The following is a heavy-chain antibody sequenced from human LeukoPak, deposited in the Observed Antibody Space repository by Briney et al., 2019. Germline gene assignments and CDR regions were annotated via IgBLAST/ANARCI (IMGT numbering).Heavy chain of an antibody. Sequence: PSETLPLTCAVYGGSFSGYYWSWIRQPPGKGLEWIGEINHSGSTNYNPSLKSRVTISVDTSKNQFSLKLSSVTAADTAVYYCARGLNYYYYGMDVWGKGTTVTVSS. CDR1: GGSFSGYY. CDR3: ARGLNYYYYGMDV. V-gene: IGHV4-34*01. CDR2: INHSGST. J-gene: IGHJ6*04.